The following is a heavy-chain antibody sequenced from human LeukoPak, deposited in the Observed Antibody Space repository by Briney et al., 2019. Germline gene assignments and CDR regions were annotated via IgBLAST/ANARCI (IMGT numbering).Heavy chain of an antibody. D-gene: IGHD6-13*01. CDR2: MNPNSGNT. CDR3: ARLGRWSSSWYGVDY. V-gene: IGHV1-8*03. J-gene: IGHJ4*02. CDR1: GYTFTGYY. Sequence: ASVKVSCKASGYTFTGYYMHWVRQAPGQGLEWMGWMNPNSGNTGYAQKFQGRVTITRNTSISTAYMELSSLRSEDTAVYYCARLGRWSSSWYGVDYWGQGTLVTVSS.